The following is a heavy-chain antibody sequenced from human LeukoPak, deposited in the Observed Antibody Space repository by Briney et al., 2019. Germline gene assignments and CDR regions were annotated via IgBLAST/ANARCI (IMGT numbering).Heavy chain of an antibody. Sequence: GGSLRLSCAASGFTFGSYDMHWVRQATGKGLEWVSAIGTAGDTYYPGSVKGRFTISRENAKNSLYLQMNSLRAGDTAVYYCARGLGPTIFGVVMPDYWGQGTLVTVSS. V-gene: IGHV3-13*01. CDR1: GFTFGSYD. J-gene: IGHJ4*02. CDR2: IGTAGDT. D-gene: IGHD3-3*01. CDR3: ARGLGPTIFGVVMPDY.